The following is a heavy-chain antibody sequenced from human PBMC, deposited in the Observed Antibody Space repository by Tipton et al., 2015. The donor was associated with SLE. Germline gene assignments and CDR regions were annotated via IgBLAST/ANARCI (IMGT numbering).Heavy chain of an antibody. D-gene: IGHD5-18*01. V-gene: IGHV3-23*01. CDR3: AKDRPTRGYSYGLYFFDY. CDR2: INNNGDST. J-gene: IGHJ4*02. Sequence: SLRLSCAASGFTFSSYAMSWVRQAPGKGLEWVSAINNNGDSTYYADSVKGRFTISRDNSKNTLYLQMNSLRAEDTAIYYCAKDRPTRGYSYGLYFFDYWGQGTLATVSS. CDR1: GFTFSSYA.